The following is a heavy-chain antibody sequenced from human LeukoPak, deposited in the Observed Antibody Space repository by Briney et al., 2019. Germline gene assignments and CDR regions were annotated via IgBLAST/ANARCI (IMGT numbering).Heavy chain of an antibody. CDR3: ARDQKGASCYDK. Sequence: SETLSLTCTVSGGSMSSYYWSWIRQPPGKGVEWIGYIYYSGSTNYNPSLKSRVTISVDTSKNQFSLKLSSVTAADTAVYYCARDQKGASCYDKWGQGTLVTVSS. CDR1: GGSMSSYY. J-gene: IGHJ4*02. V-gene: IGHV4-59*01. D-gene: IGHD2-2*01. CDR2: IYYSGST.